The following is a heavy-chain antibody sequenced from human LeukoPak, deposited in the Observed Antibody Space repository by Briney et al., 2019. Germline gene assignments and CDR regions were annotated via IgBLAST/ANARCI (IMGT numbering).Heavy chain of an antibody. J-gene: IGHJ5*02. CDR1: GFTVSSNY. CDR2: TYSGGST. CDR3: ARVFIAAAGTDWFDP. Sequence: GGSLRLSCAASGFTVSSNYMSWVRQAPGKGLEWVSVTYSGGSTYYADSVKGRFTISSDNSKTTLYLQMNSLRAEDTAVYYCARVFIAAAGTDWFDPWGQGTLVTVSS. D-gene: IGHD6-13*01. V-gene: IGHV3-53*01.